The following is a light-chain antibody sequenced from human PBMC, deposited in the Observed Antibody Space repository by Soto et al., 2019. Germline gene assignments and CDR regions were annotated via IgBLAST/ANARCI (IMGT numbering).Light chain of an antibody. CDR2: GAS. V-gene: IGKV3-20*01. CDR3: QQYHRYST. Sequence: EIVLTQSPGTLSLSPGERATLSCRASQSVSSSYLAWYQQKPGQAPRLLIYGASSRATGIPDRFSGSGSGTDFTLTISNLESEDFASYYCQQYHRYSTFGQGTKVDIK. CDR1: QSVSSSY. J-gene: IGKJ1*01.